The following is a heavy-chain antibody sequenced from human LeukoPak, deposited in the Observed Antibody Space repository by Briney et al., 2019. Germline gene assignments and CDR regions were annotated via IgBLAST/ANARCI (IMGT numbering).Heavy chain of an antibody. CDR1: GFSFSTHK. Sequence: PGGSLRFSCAASGFSFSTHKMNWVRQAPGKGLEWVAVISYDGTKIYYADSAKGRFTISRDNSKNMVYLQMNSLRAEDTALYYCARDSVKLPGISYFDNWGQGTLVTVSS. V-gene: IGHV3-30-3*01. CDR3: ARDSVKLPGISYFDN. D-gene: IGHD3-3*02. J-gene: IGHJ1*01. CDR2: ISYDGTKI.